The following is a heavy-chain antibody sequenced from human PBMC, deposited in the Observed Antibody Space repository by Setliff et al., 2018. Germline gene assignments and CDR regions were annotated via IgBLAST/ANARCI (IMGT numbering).Heavy chain of an antibody. CDR3: ARSPALLGIVYLDP. CDR1: GFIFNKFG. V-gene: IGHV3-30*02. CDR2: IQYDGSDK. D-gene: IGHD2-15*01. J-gene: IGHJ5*02. Sequence: GGSLRLSCVASGFIFNKFGMHWVRQAPGKGLEWLAFIQYDGSDKYYEDSVKGRFTISRDNSKNTVYLQVNSLTSEDTAVYYCARSPALLGIVYLDPWGQGTRVTVS.